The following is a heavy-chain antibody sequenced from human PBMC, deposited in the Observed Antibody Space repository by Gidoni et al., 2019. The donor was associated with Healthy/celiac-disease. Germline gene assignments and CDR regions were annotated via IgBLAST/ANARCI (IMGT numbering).Heavy chain of an antibody. Sequence: QVQLVESGGGVVQPGRSLRLSCAASGFTFSSYGMHWVRQAPGKGLEWVAVISYDGSNKYYADSVKGRVTIARDNSKNTLYLQMNSLRAEDTAVYYCAKDGDTYYYYYGMDVWGQGTTVTVSS. CDR2: ISYDGSNK. D-gene: IGHD5-18*01. J-gene: IGHJ6*02. CDR3: AKDGDTYYYYYGMDV. V-gene: IGHV3-30*18. CDR1: GFTFSSYG.